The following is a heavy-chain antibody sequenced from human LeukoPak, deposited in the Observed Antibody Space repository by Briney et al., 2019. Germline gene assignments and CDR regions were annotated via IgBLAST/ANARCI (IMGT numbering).Heavy chain of an antibody. J-gene: IGHJ4*02. CDR2: ISGRGDTT. Sequence: PGGSLRLSCTAFGITLSSYAMTWVRQAPGKGLEWVSTISGRGDTTNYADFVKGRFTISRDNSENTLFLQMNSLRAEDTAVYYCAREAGIAAAGISDYWDQGTLVTVSS. D-gene: IGHD6-13*01. V-gene: IGHV3-23*01. CDR3: AREAGIAAAGISDY. CDR1: GITLSSYA.